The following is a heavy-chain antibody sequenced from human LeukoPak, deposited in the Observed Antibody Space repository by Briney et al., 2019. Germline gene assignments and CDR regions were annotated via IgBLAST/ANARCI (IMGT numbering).Heavy chain of an antibody. J-gene: IGHJ4*02. Sequence: GESLKISCKGSGYSFTNYWIGWVRQMPEKGLEWIGIIYPGDSDTRYSPSFQGQVTISADKSISTSSLQWSSLKASGSAIYYCARAKVRGVITPPFDYWGQGTLVTVSS. CDR1: GYSFTNYW. CDR3: ARAKVRGVITPPFDY. D-gene: IGHD3-10*01. V-gene: IGHV5-51*01. CDR2: IYPGDSDT.